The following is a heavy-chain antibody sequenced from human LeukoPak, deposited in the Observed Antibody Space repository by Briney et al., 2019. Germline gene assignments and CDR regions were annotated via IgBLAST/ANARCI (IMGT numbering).Heavy chain of an antibody. D-gene: IGHD5-12*01. CDR1: GGSISRSDSY. CDR3: ARRGPGVARAFDI. CDR2: ISFSGST. V-gene: IGHV4-39*07. J-gene: IGHJ3*02. Sequence: PSETLSLTCTVSGGSISRSDSYWGWIRQPPRKGLEWIGSISFSGSTHYNPSLKSRVTISIDTSKNQFSLNLSSVTAADTAVYYCARRGPGVARAFDIWGQGTMVTVSS.